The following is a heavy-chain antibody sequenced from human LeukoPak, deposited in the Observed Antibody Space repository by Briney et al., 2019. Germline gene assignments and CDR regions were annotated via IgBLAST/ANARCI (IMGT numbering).Heavy chain of an antibody. D-gene: IGHD2-15*01. CDR3: ARQRRYCSGDSCYQRTFDF. CDR1: GFIFSNYW. J-gene: IGHJ4*02. V-gene: IGHV3-7*01. CDR2: IKQDGSEK. Sequence: GGSLRLSCAASGFIFSNYWMSWVRQAPGKGLEWVANIKQDGSEKYYVDSVKGRFTIPRDNAKNSVYMQMNSLRAEDTAVYSCARQRRYCSGDSCYQRTFDFWGQGTLVTVSS.